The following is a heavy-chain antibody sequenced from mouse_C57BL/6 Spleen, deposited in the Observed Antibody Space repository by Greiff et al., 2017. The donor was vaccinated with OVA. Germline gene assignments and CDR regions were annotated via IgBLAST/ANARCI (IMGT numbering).Heavy chain of an antibody. CDR1: GYTFTSYW. Sequence: VQLQQSGAELVKPGASVKMSCKASGYTFTSYWITWVKQRPGQGLEWIGDIYPGSGSTNYNEKFKSKATLTVDTSSSTAYMQLSSLTSEDSAVYYCAREGTYYSNLFAYWGQGTLVTVSA. V-gene: IGHV1-55*01. CDR3: AREGTYYSNLFAY. D-gene: IGHD2-5*01. J-gene: IGHJ3*01. CDR2: IYPGSGST.